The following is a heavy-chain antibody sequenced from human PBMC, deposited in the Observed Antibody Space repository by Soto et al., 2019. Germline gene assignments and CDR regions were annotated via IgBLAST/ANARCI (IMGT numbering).Heavy chain of an antibody. CDR2: MNPNSGDT. V-gene: IGHV1-8*01. CDR3: ARLPFMTLTQGQYYYQFIAV. CDR1: GYTFSSYD. J-gene: IGHJ6*03. Sequence: QEQLEQSGAEVEKPEASVKVSCKASGYTFSSYDINWVRQATGQGLEWMGWMNPNSGDTGYAQKFKGRVTMTRTTPLSSAYTEVSRLRSDDTPLYYRARLPFMTLTQGQYYYQFIAVWGTGTTVTGSS.